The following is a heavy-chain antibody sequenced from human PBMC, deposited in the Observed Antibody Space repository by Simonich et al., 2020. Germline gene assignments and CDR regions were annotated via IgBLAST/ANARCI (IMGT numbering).Heavy chain of an antibody. CDR3: ARGGWRLWFGESNDY. CDR2: IRAYNGNT. CDR1: GYTFTSYG. V-gene: IGHV1-18*01. J-gene: IGHJ4*02. D-gene: IGHD3-10*01. Sequence: QVQLVQSGAEVKKPGASVKVSCKASGYTFTSYGISWVRQAPGQGLGWMGWIRAYNGNTNDAQKLQGRVTMTTDTSTSTAYMELRSLRSDDTAVYYCARGGWRLWFGESNDYWGQGTLVTVSS.